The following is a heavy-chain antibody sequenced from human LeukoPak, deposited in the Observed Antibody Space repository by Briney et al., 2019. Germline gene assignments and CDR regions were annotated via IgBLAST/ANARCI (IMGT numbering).Heavy chain of an antibody. D-gene: IGHD6-19*01. CDR3: ASGYSSGWYYYYYGMDV. CDR1: GFTFSSYA. V-gene: IGHV3-30*04. Sequence: PGGSLRLSCAASGFTFSSYAMHWVRQAPGKGLEWVAVISYDGSNKYYADSVKGRFTISRDNSKNTLHLQMNSLRAEDTAVYYCASGYSSGWYYYYYGMDVWGQGTTVTVSS. CDR2: ISYDGSNK. J-gene: IGHJ6*02.